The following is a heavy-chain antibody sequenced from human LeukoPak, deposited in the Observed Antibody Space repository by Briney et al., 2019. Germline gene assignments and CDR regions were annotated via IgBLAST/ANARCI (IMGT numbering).Heavy chain of an antibody. CDR1: GASMRSETHY. D-gene: IGHD2-2*01. V-gene: IGHV4-31*03. J-gene: IGHJ4*02. CDR2: IYYTAGA. Sequence: SETLSLTCNVSGASMRSETHYWSWLRQHPGKGPEWIAYIYYTAGAYYNPSLESRVSISLDASENQFSLKLSSVTAADTAVYYCARGRRELKYAPDYWGQGTLVTVSS. CDR3: ARGRRELKYAPDY.